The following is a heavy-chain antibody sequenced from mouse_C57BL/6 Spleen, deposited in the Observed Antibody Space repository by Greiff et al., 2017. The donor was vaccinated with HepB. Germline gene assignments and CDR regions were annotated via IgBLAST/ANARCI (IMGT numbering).Heavy chain of an antibody. CDR3: ARWGYPYYYAMDY. Sequence: QVQLQQSGAELAKPGASVKLSCKASGYTFTSYWMHWVKQRPGQGLEWIGYINPSSGYTKYNQKFKDKATLTADKSSSTAYMPLSSLTYEDSAVYYCARWGYPYYYAMDYWGQGTSVTVSS. V-gene: IGHV1-7*01. J-gene: IGHJ4*01. CDR2: INPSSGYT. D-gene: IGHD2-2*01. CDR1: GYTFTSYW.